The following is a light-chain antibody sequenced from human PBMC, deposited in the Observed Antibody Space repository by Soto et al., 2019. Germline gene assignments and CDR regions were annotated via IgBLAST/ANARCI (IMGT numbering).Light chain of an antibody. CDR3: QQYGDSPHS. V-gene: IGKV3-20*01. J-gene: IGKJ4*01. CDR2: GAS. Sequence: VFTRCGGSLSLYTGERATLSCRASQSVRNSNFLAWYQQKPGQAPRLLIYGASSRATGIPDRFSGSGSGTDFTLTISRLEPEDFAVYFCQQYGDSPHSFGGGTKLDIK. CDR1: QSVRNSN.